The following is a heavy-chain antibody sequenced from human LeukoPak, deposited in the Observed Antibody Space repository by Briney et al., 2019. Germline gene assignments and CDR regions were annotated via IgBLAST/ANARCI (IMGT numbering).Heavy chain of an antibody. Sequence: GGSLRLSCAASGFTFADYAMSWVRQAPGKGLEWVGFIRSKTYGGAADYGASVRGRFTIYRDDSKSIAHLQMNSLEIEDTAVYYCTRLGIAIIGRDPVDHWGQGTLVTVSS. CDR3: TRLGIAIIGRDPVDH. V-gene: IGHV3-49*04. CDR2: IRSKTYGGAA. D-gene: IGHD2-21*01. J-gene: IGHJ4*02. CDR1: GFTFADYA.